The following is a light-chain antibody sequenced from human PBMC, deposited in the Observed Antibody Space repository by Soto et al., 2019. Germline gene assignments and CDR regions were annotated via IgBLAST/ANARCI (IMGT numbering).Light chain of an antibody. CDR1: QSVSSY. CDR2: DAS. J-gene: IGKJ4*01. V-gene: IGKV3-11*01. Sequence: IVLTQLPAALSLSPGERATLSCRASQSVSSYLAWYQQKPGQAPRLLIYDASNRATGIPARFSGSGSGTDFTLTISSLEPEDFAVYYCQQRSNWPPLTFGGGTKVDIK. CDR3: QQRSNWPPLT.